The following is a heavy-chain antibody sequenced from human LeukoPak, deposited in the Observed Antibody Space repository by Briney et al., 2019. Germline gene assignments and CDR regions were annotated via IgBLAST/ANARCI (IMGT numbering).Heavy chain of an antibody. CDR1: GFTFSSYS. J-gene: IGHJ4*02. D-gene: IGHD3-22*01. CDR2: ISSSSSYI. Sequence: PGGSLRLSCAASGFTFSSYSMNWVRQAPGKGLEWVSSISSSSSYIYYADSVKGRFTISRDNAKNSLYLQMNSLRAEDTAVYYCARDWYYYDSSGYYPLFDYWGQGTLVTVSS. CDR3: ARDWYYYDSSGYYPLFDY. V-gene: IGHV3-21*01.